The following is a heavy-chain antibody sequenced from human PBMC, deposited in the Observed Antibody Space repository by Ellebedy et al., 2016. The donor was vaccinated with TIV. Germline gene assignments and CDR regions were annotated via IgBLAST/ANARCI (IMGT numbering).Heavy chain of an antibody. D-gene: IGHD3-10*01. V-gene: IGHV3-53*01. CDR1: GFTVSSNY. CDR3: ASGEGNMTPLDD. J-gene: IGHJ4*02. Sequence: PGGSLRLSCAASGFTVSSNYMTWVRQTPGKGLQWVSIIYSGGVTYYADSVAGRFTISRDKSKNTVYLQLNSLRPEDTAVYYCASGEGNMTPLDDWGQGTLVTVSS. CDR2: IYSGGVT.